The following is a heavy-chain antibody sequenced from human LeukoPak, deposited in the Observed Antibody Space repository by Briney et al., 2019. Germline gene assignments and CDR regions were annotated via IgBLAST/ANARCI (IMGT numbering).Heavy chain of an antibody. CDR3: ATEFIAVAGIYHRWYFDY. J-gene: IGHJ4*02. CDR2: FDPEDGET. D-gene: IGHD6-19*01. Sequence: ASVKVSCKVSGYTLTELSMHWVRQAPGKGLEWMGGFDPEDGETIYAQKFQGRVTMTEDTSTDTAYMELSSLRSEDTAVYYCATEFIAVAGIYHRWYFDYWGQGTLVTVSS. CDR1: GYTLTELS. V-gene: IGHV1-24*01.